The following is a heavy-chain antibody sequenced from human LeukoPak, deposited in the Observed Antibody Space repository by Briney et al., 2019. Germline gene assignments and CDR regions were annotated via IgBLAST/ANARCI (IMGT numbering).Heavy chain of an antibody. CDR3: ARPFSTTVTTYWYFDL. D-gene: IGHD4-17*01. V-gene: IGHV4-39*07. CDR1: GGSISSSSYY. CDR2: IYYSGST. Sequence: SETLSLTCTVSGGSISSSSYYWGWIRQPPGKGLEWIGIIYYSGSTYYNPSLKSRVTISVDTSKNQFSLKLSSVTAADTAVYYCARPFSTTVTTYWYFDLWGRGTLVTVSS. J-gene: IGHJ2*01.